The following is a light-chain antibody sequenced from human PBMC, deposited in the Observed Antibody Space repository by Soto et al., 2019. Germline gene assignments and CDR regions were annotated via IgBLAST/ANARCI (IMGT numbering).Light chain of an antibody. CDR1: QSVFYSPNSKDY. V-gene: IGKV4-1*01. Sequence: DIVMTQSPDSLAVSLGERATITCTSSQSVFYSPNSKDYLAWYQLKPGQRPKVLITCASTRESGVPDRFSGSGSGTYFTLTISSLQAEDVAVYFCQHYYSFPYTFGQGTKVDIK. CDR2: CAS. CDR3: QHYYSFPYT. J-gene: IGKJ2*01.